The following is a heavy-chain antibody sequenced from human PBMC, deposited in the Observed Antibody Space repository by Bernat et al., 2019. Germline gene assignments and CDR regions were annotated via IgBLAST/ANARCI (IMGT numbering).Heavy chain of an antibody. D-gene: IGHD2-21*02. J-gene: IGHJ5*02. V-gene: IGHV3-53*04. CDR3: ARGDCSGGYCYSS. CDR2: MYSTGAT. Sequence: EVELVESGGGLVQPGGSLRLSCEASGFAVSTNYMSWVRQAPGKGLEWVSAMYSTGATYYADAVRGRLTVSRHNSKNTLALQMNNLRSEDTAVYYCARGDCSGGYCYSSWGQGTLVTVSS. CDR1: GFAVSTNY.